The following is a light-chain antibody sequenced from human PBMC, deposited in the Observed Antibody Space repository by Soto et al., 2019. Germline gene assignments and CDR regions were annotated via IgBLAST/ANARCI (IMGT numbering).Light chain of an antibody. CDR1: SSDVGGYNY. J-gene: IGLJ1*01. V-gene: IGLV2-14*01. Sequence: QSALTQPASVSGSPGQSITISCTGTSSDVGGYNYVSWYRQHPGKAHKLIIYDVSNRPSGVSVRFSGSKSGNTASLTISGLQAEDDADYYCSSYTSSSTPFLFGTGTKLTVL. CDR2: DVS. CDR3: SSYTSSSTPFL.